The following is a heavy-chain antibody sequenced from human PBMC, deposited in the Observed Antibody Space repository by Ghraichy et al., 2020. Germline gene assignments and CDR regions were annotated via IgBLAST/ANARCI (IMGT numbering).Heavy chain of an antibody. Sequence: SCAASGFTVSSNYMSWVRQAPGKGLEWVSVIYSGGSTYYADSVKGRFTISRDNSKNTLYLQMNSLRAEDTAVYYCARDLYSSGWYDLWGQGTLVTVSS. V-gene: IGHV3-53*01. CDR3: ARDLYSSGWYDL. CDR2: IYSGGST. CDR1: GFTVSSNY. J-gene: IGHJ4*02. D-gene: IGHD6-19*01.